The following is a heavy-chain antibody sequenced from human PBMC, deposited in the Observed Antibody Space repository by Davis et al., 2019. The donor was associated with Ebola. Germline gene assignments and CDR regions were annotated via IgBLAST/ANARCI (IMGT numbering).Heavy chain of an antibody. J-gene: IGHJ6*02. CDR2: IIPIFGTA. D-gene: IGHD4-11*01. CDR3: ARDDYSNSPHYYYGMNV. V-gene: IGHV1-69*13. Sequence: SVKVSCKASGGTFSSYAISWVRQAPGQGLEWMGGIIPIFGTANYAQKFQGRVTITADESTSTAYMELSSLRSEGTAVYYCARDDYSNSPHYYYGMNVWGQGTTVTVSS. CDR1: GGTFSSYA.